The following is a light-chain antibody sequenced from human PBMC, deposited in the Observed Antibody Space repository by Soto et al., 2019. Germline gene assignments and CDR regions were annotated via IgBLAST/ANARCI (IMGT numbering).Light chain of an antibody. V-gene: IGLV2-14*01. CDR1: SDDIGSYNR. Sequence: QSVLTQPASVSGSPGQSITISCTGTSDDIGSYNRVSWYQQHPGKAPKLIIYEVTDRPSGVSNRFSGSKSGNTASLTISGLQAEDEAEYYCRSYTNINTRACVFGTGTKVTVL. CDR3: RSYTNINTRACV. CDR2: EVT. J-gene: IGLJ1*01.